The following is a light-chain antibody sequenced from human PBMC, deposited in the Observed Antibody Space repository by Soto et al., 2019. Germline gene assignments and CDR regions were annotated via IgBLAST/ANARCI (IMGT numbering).Light chain of an antibody. J-gene: IGKJ1*01. Sequence: EIVMTQSPATLSVSPGERATLSCRASQSVSSNLAWYQQKPGQATRLLIYGASTRATGIPARFSGSGSGTEFTLTISSLQSEDFAVYHCQQYNNWPPGTFGQGTKVEMK. CDR2: GAS. CDR3: QQYNNWPPGT. V-gene: IGKV3-15*01. CDR1: QSVSSN.